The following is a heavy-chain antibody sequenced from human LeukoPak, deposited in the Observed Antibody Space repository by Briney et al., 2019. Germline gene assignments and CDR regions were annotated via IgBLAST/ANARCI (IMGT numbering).Heavy chain of an antibody. D-gene: IGHD1-26*01. V-gene: IGHV3-11*04. CDR3: ARKSTHYSGSYYDY. Sequence: PGGSLRLSCAASGFTFSDYYMSWIRQAPGKGLEWVPYISSSGSTIYYADSVKGRFTISRDNSKNTLYLQMGSLRAEDMAVYYCARKSTHYSGSYYDYWGQGTLVTVSS. CDR1: GFTFSDYY. CDR2: ISSSGSTI. J-gene: IGHJ4*02.